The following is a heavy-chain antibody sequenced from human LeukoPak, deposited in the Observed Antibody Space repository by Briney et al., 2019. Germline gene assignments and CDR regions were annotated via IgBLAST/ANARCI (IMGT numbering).Heavy chain of an antibody. Sequence: ASVKVSCKASGYTFTGYYMNWVRQAPGQGLEWMGWINPNSGGTKCAQNLQGRVTMTRETSISTAYMELSRLRPDDTAVYYCARAHMTTEGRSYFDYWGQGTLVTVSS. V-gene: IGHV1-2*02. CDR2: INPNSGGT. CDR3: ARAHMTTEGRSYFDY. CDR1: GYTFTGYY. J-gene: IGHJ4*02. D-gene: IGHD4-17*01.